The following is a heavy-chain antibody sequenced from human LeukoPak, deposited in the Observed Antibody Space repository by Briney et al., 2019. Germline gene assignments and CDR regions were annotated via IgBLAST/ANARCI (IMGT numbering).Heavy chain of an antibody. Sequence: PSEPLFLTCTASVGSISSDVWAGLRQPPGKELEWIGFIHYSGSTSYNPSLKSRVTISVDTSKNQFSLKLNSVTAADTAVYYCARESVAGTTYFDYWGQGTLVTVSS. D-gene: IGHD6-19*01. J-gene: IGHJ4*02. CDR1: VGSISSDV. CDR3: ARESVAGTTYFDY. V-gene: IGHV4-59*01. CDR2: IHYSGST.